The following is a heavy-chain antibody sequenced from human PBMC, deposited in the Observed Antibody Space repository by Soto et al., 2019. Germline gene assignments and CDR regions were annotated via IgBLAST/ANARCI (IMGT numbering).Heavy chain of an antibody. Sequence: SETLSLTCTVSGGSISSGGYYWSWIRQHPGKGLEWIGYIYYSGSTYYNPSLKSRVTISVDTSKNQFSLKPSSVTAADTAAYYCARVIVAVAGTFDYWGQGTLVTVSS. J-gene: IGHJ4*02. CDR2: IYYSGST. D-gene: IGHD6-19*01. V-gene: IGHV4-31*03. CDR3: ARVIVAVAGTFDY. CDR1: GGSISSGGYY.